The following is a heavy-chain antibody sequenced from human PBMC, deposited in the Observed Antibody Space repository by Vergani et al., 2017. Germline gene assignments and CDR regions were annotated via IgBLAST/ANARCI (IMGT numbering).Heavy chain of an antibody. CDR2: IYSTGST. V-gene: IGHV4-31*03. J-gene: IGHJ4*02. Sequence: QVQLQESGPGLVKPSQTLSLTCSVSGDSISSGVYSWNWIRQHPGQGLEWIGYIYSTGSTHHNPSLRRRINMSVDTSKNQFSLKLNSVTAADTAMYYCARMGGYDEGDAFRIGYFDSWGPGILVTVSS. CDR1: GDSISSGVYS. CDR3: ARMGGYDEGDAFRIGYFDS. D-gene: IGHD3-22*01.